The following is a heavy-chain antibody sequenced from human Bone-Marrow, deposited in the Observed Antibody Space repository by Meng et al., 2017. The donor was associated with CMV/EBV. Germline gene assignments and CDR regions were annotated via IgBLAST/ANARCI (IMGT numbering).Heavy chain of an antibody. Sequence: ASVKVSCKASGYTFTGYYMHWVRQAPGQGLEWMGWINPNSGGTNYAQKFQGRVTMTRDTSISTAYMELSRLRSDDTAVYYCAREWGGYCGSTSCRTVEFDYWGQGTLVTVSS. V-gene: IGHV1-2*02. J-gene: IGHJ4*02. CDR3: AREWGGYCGSTSCRTVEFDY. D-gene: IGHD2-2*01. CDR1: GYTFTGYY. CDR2: INPNSGGT.